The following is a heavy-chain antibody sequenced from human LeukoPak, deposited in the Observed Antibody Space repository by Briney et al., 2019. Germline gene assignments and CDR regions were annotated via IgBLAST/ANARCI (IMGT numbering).Heavy chain of an antibody. CDR3: ARDPDPSYCYFDL. V-gene: IGHV4-61*02. CDR2: IYTSGST. CDR1: GNSISSGDNY. Sequence: SETLSLTCTVSGNSISSGDNYWSWIRQPAGKGLEWIGRIYTSGSTNYNPSLKSRLTMSVDTSKNQFSLRLSSATAADTAVYYCARDPDPSYCYFDLWGRGTLVTVSS. J-gene: IGHJ2*01.